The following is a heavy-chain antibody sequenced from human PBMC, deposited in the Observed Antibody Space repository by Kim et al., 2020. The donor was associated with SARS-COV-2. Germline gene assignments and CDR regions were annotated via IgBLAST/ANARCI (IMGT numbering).Heavy chain of an antibody. CDR3: ARKAYTSNYYEY. J-gene: IGHJ4*02. D-gene: IGHD2-21*01. CDR2: ITSSGGST. V-gene: IGHV3-23*01. CDR1: GFTFSGYA. Sequence: GGSLRLSCEVSGFTFSGYAMNWVRQAPGKGLEWVSGITSSGGSTFYADSVKGRFTVSRDNSKNTLYLEVNSLRAEDTAVYYCARKAYTSNYYEYWGQGTLVTVSS.